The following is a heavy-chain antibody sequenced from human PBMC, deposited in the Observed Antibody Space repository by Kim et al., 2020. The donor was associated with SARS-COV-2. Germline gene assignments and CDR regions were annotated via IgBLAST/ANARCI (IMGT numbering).Heavy chain of an antibody. CDR1: GFTFSNAW. J-gene: IGHJ6*02. CDR3: TTGLLRYFDSGDYYGMDV. D-gene: IGHD3-9*01. Sequence: GGSLRLSCAASGFTFSNAWMSWVRQAPGKGLEWVGRIKSKTDGGTTDYAAPVKGRFTISRDDSKNTLYLQMNSLKTEDTAVYYCTTGLLRYFDSGDYYGMDVWGQGTTVTVSS. V-gene: IGHV3-15*01. CDR2: IKSKTDGGTT.